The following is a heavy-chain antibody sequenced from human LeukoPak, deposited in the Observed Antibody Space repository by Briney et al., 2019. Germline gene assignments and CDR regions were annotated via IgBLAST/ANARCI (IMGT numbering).Heavy chain of an antibody. CDR3: AREKTGTKYYSDY. CDR2: IIPILGIA. Sequence: ASVKVSCKASGGTFSSYTISWVRQAPGQGLEWMGRIIPILGIANYAQKFQGRVTITADKSTSTAYMELSSLRSEDTAVYYCAREKTGTKYYSDYWGQGTLVAVSS. D-gene: IGHD1-7*01. J-gene: IGHJ4*02. V-gene: IGHV1-69*04. CDR1: GGTFSSYT.